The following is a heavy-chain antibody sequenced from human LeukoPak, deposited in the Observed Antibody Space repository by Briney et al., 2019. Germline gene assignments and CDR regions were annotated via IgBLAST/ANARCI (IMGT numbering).Heavy chain of an antibody. V-gene: IGHV4-59*11. D-gene: IGHD2-2*01. CDR3: ARGPGYCSSTSCYPELIDY. CDR2: IYYSGST. Sequence: SETLSLTCTVSSGSISSHYWSWIRQPPGKGLEWIGYIYYSGSTNYNPSLKSRVTISVDTSKNQFSLKLSSVTATDTAVYYCARGPGYCSSTSCYPELIDYWGQGTLVTVSS. J-gene: IGHJ4*02. CDR1: SGSISSHY.